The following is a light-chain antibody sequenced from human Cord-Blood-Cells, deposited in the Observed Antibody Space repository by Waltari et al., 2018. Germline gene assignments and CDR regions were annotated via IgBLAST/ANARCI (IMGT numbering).Light chain of an antibody. CDR1: SSDVGGYNY. V-gene: IGLV2-14*01. Sequence: QSALTPPASVSGSPGQSITISCTGTSSDVGGYNYVSWYQQHPGKAPKLMIYDVSNRPSGFSNRFSGSKSGNTASLTISGLQAEDEADYYCSSYTSSSTVVFGGGTKLTVL. CDR3: SSYTSSSTVV. J-gene: IGLJ2*01. CDR2: DVS.